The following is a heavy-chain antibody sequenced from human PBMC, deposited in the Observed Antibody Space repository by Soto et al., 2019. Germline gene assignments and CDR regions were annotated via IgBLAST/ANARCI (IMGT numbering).Heavy chain of an antibody. D-gene: IGHD2-15*01. V-gene: IGHV1-18*01. CDR3: AGCSGGSCYFYGFDP. CDR2: ISAYNGNT. Sequence: ASVKVSCKASGYTFTSYGIIWVRQAPGQGLEWMGWISAYNGNTNYAQKLQGRVTMTTDTSTSTAYMELRSLRSDDTAVYYCAGCSGGSCYFYGFDPWGQGTLVTVS. CDR1: GYTFTSYG. J-gene: IGHJ5*02.